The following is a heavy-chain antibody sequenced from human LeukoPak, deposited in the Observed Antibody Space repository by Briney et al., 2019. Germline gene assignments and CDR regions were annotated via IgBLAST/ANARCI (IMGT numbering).Heavy chain of an antibody. Sequence: GGSLRLSCAASGFTFSSYWMHWVRQAPGKGLVWVSRINSDGSSTSYADSVKGRFTISRDNAKNTLYLQMNSLRAEDTAVYYCARVAQLYGDYVHFGYWGQGTLVTVSS. CDR1: GFTFSSYW. V-gene: IGHV3-74*01. CDR2: INSDGSST. J-gene: IGHJ4*02. D-gene: IGHD4-17*01. CDR3: ARVAQLYGDYVHFGY.